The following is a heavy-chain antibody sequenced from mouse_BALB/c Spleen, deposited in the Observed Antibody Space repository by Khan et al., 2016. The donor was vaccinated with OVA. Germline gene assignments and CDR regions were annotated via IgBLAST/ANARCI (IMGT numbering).Heavy chain of an antibody. Sequence: EVELVESGPELVKPGASVKISCKASGYSFTGYFMHWVMQSHGKSLEWIGRINPHIGETLYNQKFKDKATLTVDESSSTAHMELRSLASEDSAVYYCARIYGSDFDYWGQGTTRTVSS. CDR3: ARIYGSDFDY. V-gene: IGHV1-20*02. D-gene: IGHD1-1*01. CDR1: GYSFTGYF. CDR2: INPHIGET. J-gene: IGHJ2*01.